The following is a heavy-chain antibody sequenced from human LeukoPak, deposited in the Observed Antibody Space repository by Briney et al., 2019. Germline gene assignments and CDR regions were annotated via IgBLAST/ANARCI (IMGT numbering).Heavy chain of an antibody. CDR2: IWYDGSNK. CDR3: AKGRMVNYYYYYGMDA. V-gene: IGHV3-30*02. CDR1: GFTFSSYG. Sequence: GGSLRLSCAASGFTFSSYGMHWVRQAPGKGLEWVAVIWYDGSNKYYADSVKGRFTISRDNSKNTLYLQMNSLRAEDTAVYYCAKGRMVNYYYYYGMDAWGQGTTVTVSS. J-gene: IGHJ6*02. D-gene: IGHD3-10*01.